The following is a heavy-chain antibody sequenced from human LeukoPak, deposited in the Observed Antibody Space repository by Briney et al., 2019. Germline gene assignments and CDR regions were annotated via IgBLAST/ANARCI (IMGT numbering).Heavy chain of an antibody. D-gene: IGHD2-21*02. CDR2: IKTKTEGVTT. V-gene: IGHV3-15*01. CDR3: TTRVVTTNDY. Sequence: GGSLRLSCAASGFTFNNAWMNWVRQAPGKGLDWVGRIKTKTEGVTTDYPAPVKGRFSISRDDLKTTLYLQMNSLKTEDTAVYYCTTRVVTTNDYWGQGTLVTVSS. J-gene: IGHJ4*02. CDR1: GFTFNNAW.